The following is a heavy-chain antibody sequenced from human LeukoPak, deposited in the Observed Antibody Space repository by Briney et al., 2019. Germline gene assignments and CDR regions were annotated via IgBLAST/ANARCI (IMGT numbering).Heavy chain of an antibody. V-gene: IGHV3-7*01. CDR2: IKQDGGEK. CDR3: AREDHSNYNY. J-gene: IGHJ4*02. CDR1: GFTFSNNW. Sequence: PGGSLRLSCAASGFTFSNNWMSWVRQAPGKGLEWVANIKQDGGEKFYVDSVKGRFTISRDNAKNSLYLQMNSLRAEDTAVYYCAREDHSNYNYWGQGTLVTVSS. D-gene: IGHD4-11*01.